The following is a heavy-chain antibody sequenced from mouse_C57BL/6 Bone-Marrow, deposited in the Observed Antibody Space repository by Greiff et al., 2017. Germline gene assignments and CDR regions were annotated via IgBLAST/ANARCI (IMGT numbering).Heavy chain of an antibody. V-gene: IGHV1-80*01. D-gene: IGHD2-4*01. Sequence: LVEPGASVKISCKASGYAFSSYWMNWVKQRPGKGLEWIGQIYPGDGDTNYNGKFKGKATLTADKSSSTAYMQLSSLTSEDSAVYFCASGRLRRRFAYWGQGTLVTVSA. CDR1: GYAFSSYW. CDR2: IYPGDGDT. J-gene: IGHJ3*01. CDR3: ASGRLRRRFAY.